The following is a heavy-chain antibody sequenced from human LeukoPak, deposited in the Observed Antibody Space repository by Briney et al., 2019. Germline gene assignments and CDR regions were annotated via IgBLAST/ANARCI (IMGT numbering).Heavy chain of an antibody. CDR2: INHSGST. V-gene: IGHV4-34*01. CDR1: GGSFSGYY. D-gene: IGHD2-2*01. Sequence: NSSETLSLTCAVYGGSFSGYYWSWIRQPPGKGLEWIGEINHSGSTNYNPSLKSRVTISVDTSKNQFSLKLSSVTAADTAVYYCASPRYCSSTSCPYYYYGMDVWGQGTTVTVSS. CDR3: ASPRYCSSTSCPYYYYGMDV. J-gene: IGHJ6*02.